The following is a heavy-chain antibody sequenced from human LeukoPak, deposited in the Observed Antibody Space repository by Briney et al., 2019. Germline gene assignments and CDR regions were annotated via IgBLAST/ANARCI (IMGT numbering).Heavy chain of an antibody. CDR3: ARHARIVGATANFDY. CDR2: IYYSGST. J-gene: IGHJ4*02. D-gene: IGHD1-26*01. Sequence: SETLSLTCTVSGGSISSSSYYWGWIRQPPGKGLEWIGSIYYSGSTYYNPSLKSRVAISVDTSKNQFSLKLSSVTGADTAVYYCARHARIVGATANFDYWGQGTLVTVSS. V-gene: IGHV4-39*01. CDR1: GGSISSSSYY.